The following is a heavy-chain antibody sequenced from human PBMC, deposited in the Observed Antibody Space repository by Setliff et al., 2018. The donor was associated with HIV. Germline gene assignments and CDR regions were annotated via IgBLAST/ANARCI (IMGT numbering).Heavy chain of an antibody. CDR1: GGSFSGYY. Sequence: PSETLSLTCAVYGGSFSGYYWSWIRQPPGKGLEWIGEINHSGSTNYNPSLKSRVTISVDTSKNQFSLKLSSVTAADTAVYYCARTNRWELLSPYFDAWGQGTLVTVSS. CDR2: INHSGST. D-gene: IGHD1-7*01. CDR3: ARTNRWELLSPYFDA. V-gene: IGHV4-34*01. J-gene: IGHJ4*02.